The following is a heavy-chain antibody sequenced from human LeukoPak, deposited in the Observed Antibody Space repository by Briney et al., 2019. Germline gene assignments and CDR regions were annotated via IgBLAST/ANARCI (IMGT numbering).Heavy chain of an antibody. Sequence: GGSLRLSCAASGFTFSSYGMHWVRQAPGKGLEWVAVISYDGSNKYYADSVKGRFTISRDNSKNTLYLQMNSLRAEDTAVYYCAKASGHYSGSHFDYWGQGTLVTVSS. CDR2: ISYDGSNK. V-gene: IGHV3-30*18. J-gene: IGHJ4*02. CDR1: GFTFSSYG. D-gene: IGHD1-26*01. CDR3: AKASGHYSGSHFDY.